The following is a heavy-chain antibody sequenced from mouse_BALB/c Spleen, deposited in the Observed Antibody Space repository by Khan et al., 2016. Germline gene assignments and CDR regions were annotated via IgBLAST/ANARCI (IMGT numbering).Heavy chain of an antibody. CDR2: ISDGGTYT. D-gene: IGHD3-2*01. Sequence: EVELVESGGGLVKPGGSLKLSCAASGFTFSDYYMYWVRQTPEKRLEWVATISDGGTYTYYPDRVKGRFTISRDNAKNNLYLQMRRLKSEDTAIYYCSRAANTDSYWFFDVWGAGTTVIVSS. CDR3: SRAANTDSYWFFDV. V-gene: IGHV5-4*02. CDR1: GFTFSDYY. J-gene: IGHJ1*01.